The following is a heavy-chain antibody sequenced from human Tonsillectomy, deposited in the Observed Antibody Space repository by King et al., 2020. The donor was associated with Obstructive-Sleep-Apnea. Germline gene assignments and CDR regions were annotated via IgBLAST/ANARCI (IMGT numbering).Heavy chain of an antibody. CDR2: IYYSGST. D-gene: IGHD5-18*01. J-gene: IGHJ4*02. V-gene: IGHV4-39*07. Sequence: QLQESGPGLVKPSETLSLTCTVSGGSISSSSYYWGWIRQPPGKGLEWIGSIYYSGSTYYNPPLKSRVTISVDTSKNQFSLKLSSVTAADTAVYYCARSRTARGYSYGPFDYWGQGTLVTVSS. CDR1: GGSISSSSYY. CDR3: ARSRTARGYSYGPFDY.